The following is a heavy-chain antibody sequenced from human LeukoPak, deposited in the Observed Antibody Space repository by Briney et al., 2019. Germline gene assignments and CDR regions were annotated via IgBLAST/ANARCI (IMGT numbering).Heavy chain of an antibody. CDR1: GGSFSDYY. Sequence: ASETLSLTCAVYGGSFSDYYWTWIRQPPGKGLEWIGEIDRSESTNYNPSLKSRVTISVDTSKNQFSLKLSSVTAADTAVYYCARISPVYNWFDPWGQGTLVTVSS. CDR2: IDRSEST. CDR3: ARISPVYNWFDP. J-gene: IGHJ5*02. D-gene: IGHD2-8*01. V-gene: IGHV4-34*01.